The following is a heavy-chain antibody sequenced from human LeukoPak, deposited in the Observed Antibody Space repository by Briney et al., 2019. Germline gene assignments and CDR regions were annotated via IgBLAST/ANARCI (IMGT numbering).Heavy chain of an antibody. V-gene: IGHV1-2*02. CDR2: INPSSGGT. J-gene: IGHJ3*02. CDR1: GYTFTGYY. D-gene: IGHD3-22*01. Sequence: ASVKVSCKASGYTFTGYYMHWVRQAPGQGLEWMGWINPSSGGTNYAQKFQDRVTMTRDTSISTVYMELSRLRSDDTAVYYCGRDYYDSSGDGAFDIWGQGTMVTVSS. CDR3: GRDYYDSSGDGAFDI.